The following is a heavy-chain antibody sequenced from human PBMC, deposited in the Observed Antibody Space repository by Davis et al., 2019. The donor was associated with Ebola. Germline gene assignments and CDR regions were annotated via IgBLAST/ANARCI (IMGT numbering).Heavy chain of an antibody. CDR3: ARVLAFCSSTSCPGDY. CDR1: GYTFTSYY. Sequence: AASVKVSCKASGYTFTSYYMHWVRQAPGQGLEWMGIINPSGGSTSYAQKFQGRVTITRDTSASTAYMELSSLRSEDTAVYYCARVLAFCSSTSCPGDYWGQGTLVTVSS. V-gene: IGHV1-46*01. CDR2: INPSGGST. J-gene: IGHJ4*02. D-gene: IGHD2-2*01.